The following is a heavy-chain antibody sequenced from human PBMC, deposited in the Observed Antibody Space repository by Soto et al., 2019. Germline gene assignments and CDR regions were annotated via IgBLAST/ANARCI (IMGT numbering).Heavy chain of an antibody. J-gene: IGHJ2*01. CDR2: ISSSGGST. V-gene: IGHV3-23*01. D-gene: IGHD3-10*02. Sequence: KGLEWVSAISSSGGSTYCADSVKGRFTISRDNSKNTLYLQMNSLRAEDTVFFFQAEDGIRDVRSVSAFLLNRSSDL. CDR3: AEDGIRDVRSVSAFLLNRSSDL.